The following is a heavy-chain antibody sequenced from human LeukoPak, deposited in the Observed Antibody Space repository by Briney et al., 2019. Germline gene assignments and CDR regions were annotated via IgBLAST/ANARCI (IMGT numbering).Heavy chain of an antibody. CDR1: GFTFSSYG. Sequence: GGSLRLSCAASGFTFSSYGMSWVRQAPGKGLEWVAVISYDGSNKYYADSVKGRFTISRDNSKNRLYLQMNSLRVEDTAVYYCARDKTVRSEFDYWGQGTLVTVSS. J-gene: IGHJ4*02. V-gene: IGHV3-30*13. CDR2: ISYDGSNK. CDR3: ARDKTVRSEFDY.